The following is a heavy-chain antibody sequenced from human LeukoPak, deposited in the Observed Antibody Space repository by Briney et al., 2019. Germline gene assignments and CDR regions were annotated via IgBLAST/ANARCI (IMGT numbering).Heavy chain of an antibody. CDR1: GFTFDDYA. D-gene: IGHD2-2*02. Sequence: GGSLRLSCEASGFTFDDYAMHWVRQAPGKGLEWVSLISWDGGSTYYADSVKGRFTISRDNSKNSLYLQMNSLRAEDTALYYCAKDIKYCSSTSCYTGDAFDIWGQGTMVTVSS. CDR2: ISWDGGST. J-gene: IGHJ3*02. V-gene: IGHV3-43D*03. CDR3: AKDIKYCSSTSCYTGDAFDI.